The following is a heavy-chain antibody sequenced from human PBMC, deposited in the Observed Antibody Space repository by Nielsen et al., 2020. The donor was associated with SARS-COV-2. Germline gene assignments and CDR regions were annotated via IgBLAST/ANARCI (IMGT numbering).Heavy chain of an antibody. V-gene: IGHV1-46*03. CDR1: GYTFTSYY. J-gene: IGHJ4*02. D-gene: IGHD6-13*01. CDR3: ASSSWYRGFFDY. CDR2: INPSGGST. Sequence: ASVKVSCKASGYTFTSYYMHWVRQAPGQGLEWMGIINPSGGSTSYAQKFQGRVTMTRDTSTSTVYMELSSLRSKDTAVYYCASSSWYRGFFDYWGQGTLVTVSS.